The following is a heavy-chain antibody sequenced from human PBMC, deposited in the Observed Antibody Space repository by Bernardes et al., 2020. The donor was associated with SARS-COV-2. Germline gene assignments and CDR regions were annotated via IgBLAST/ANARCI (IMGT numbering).Heavy chain of an antibody. Sequence: GGSLRLSCGASGFTFSSCGISWVRKAPGKGLEWVSSISCSVGTTFYADSVKGRFTISRDNSRNTLYLQMNSLRSEDTAVYYCATAPAYCSGGSCHNWFDPWGQGTLVTVSS. V-gene: IGHV3-23*01. D-gene: IGHD2-15*01. CDR2: ISCSVGTT. CDR3: ATAPAYCSGGSCHNWFDP. CDR1: GFTFSSCG. J-gene: IGHJ5*02.